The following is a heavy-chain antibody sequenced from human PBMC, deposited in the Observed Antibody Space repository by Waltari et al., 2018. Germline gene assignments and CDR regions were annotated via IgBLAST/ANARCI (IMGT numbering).Heavy chain of an antibody. D-gene: IGHD2-2*01. V-gene: IGHV1-2*06. J-gene: IGHJ4*02. CDR1: GYTFIGHY. Sequence: QVQLVQSGADVKNPGASVRVSCKASGYTFIGHYIHWVRQAPGQGLEWMGRITPNSGATVYAQNLQGRVTMTRDTSISTAYMELSRLTSDDTAVYYCVRDGHKYDFDFWGQGTLVTVPS. CDR2: ITPNSGAT. CDR3: VRDGHKYDFDF.